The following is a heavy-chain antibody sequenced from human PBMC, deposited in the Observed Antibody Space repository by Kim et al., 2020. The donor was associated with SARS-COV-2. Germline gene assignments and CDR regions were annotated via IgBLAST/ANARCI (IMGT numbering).Heavy chain of an antibody. CDR2: ISYDGSNK. CDR1: GFTFSSYA. V-gene: IGHV3-30-3*01. CDR3: ARAEGIAVAGLHY. D-gene: IGHD6-19*01. Sequence: GGSLRLSCAASGFTFSSYAMHWVRQAPGKGLEWVAVISYDGSNKYYADSVKGRFTISRDNSKNTLYLQMNSLRAEDTAVYYCARAEGIAVAGLHYWGQGTLVTVSS. J-gene: IGHJ4*02.